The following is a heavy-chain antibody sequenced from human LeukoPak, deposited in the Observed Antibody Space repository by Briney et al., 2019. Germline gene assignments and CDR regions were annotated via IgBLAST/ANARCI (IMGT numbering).Heavy chain of an antibody. J-gene: IGHJ4*02. CDR1: GGSFSGYY. D-gene: IGHD6-19*01. Sequence: SETLSLTCAVYGGSFSGYYWSWIRQPPGKGLEWIGEINHSGSTNYNPSLKSRVTISVDTSKNQFSLKLSSVTAADTAVYYCARGPPVAGFGYWAQGTLVTVSS. CDR2: INHSGST. CDR3: ARGPPVAGFGY. V-gene: IGHV4-34*01.